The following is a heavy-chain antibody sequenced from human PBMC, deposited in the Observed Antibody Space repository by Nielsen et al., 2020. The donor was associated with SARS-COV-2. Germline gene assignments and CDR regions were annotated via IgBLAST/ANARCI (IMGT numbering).Heavy chain of an antibody. CDR3: ARDSSGYYGTFDY. V-gene: IGHV3-7*01. J-gene: IGHJ4*02. Sequence: GGSLRLSCAASGFTFSNYAMTWVRQAPGKGLEWVANIKQDGSEKYYGDSVKGRFTISRDNAKNSLYLQMNSLRAEDTAVYYCARDSSGYYGTFDYWGQGTLVTVSS. D-gene: IGHD3-22*01. CDR1: GFTFSNYA. CDR2: IKQDGSEK.